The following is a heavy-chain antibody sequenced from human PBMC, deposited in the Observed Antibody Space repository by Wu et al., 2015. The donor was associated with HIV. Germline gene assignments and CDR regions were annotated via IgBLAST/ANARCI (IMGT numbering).Heavy chain of an antibody. V-gene: IGHV1-2*02. Sequence: QVQLVQSGAEVKKPGASVKVSCKASGYTFIDFFIHWVRQAPGRGLEWMGWVSPNTGGTNYAQKFQGRVTMTRDTSISTTYMRLDRLTSDDTAVYYCAREAVAGTAELALWGQGTLVTVSS. CDR1: GYTFIDFF. J-gene: IGHJ4*02. D-gene: IGHD6-19*01. CDR3: AREAVAGTAELAL. CDR2: VSPNTGGT.